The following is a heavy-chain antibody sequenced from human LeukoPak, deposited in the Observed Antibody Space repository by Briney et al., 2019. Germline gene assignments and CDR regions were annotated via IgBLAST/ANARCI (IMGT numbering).Heavy chain of an antibody. V-gene: IGHV3-48*01. CDR3: ARDGVLRFLEWLPPPDAFDI. CDR1: GFTFSSYS. Sequence: GGSLRLSCAASGFTFSSYSMNWVRQAPGKGLEWVSYISSSSSTIYYADSVKGRFTISRDHAKNSLYLQMNSLRAEDTAVYYCARDGVLRFLEWLPPPDAFDIWGQGTMVTVSS. J-gene: IGHJ3*02. D-gene: IGHD3-3*01. CDR2: ISSSSSTI.